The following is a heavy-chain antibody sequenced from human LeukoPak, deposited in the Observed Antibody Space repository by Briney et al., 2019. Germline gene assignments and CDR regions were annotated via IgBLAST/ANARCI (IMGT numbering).Heavy chain of an antibody. Sequence: GRSLRLSCAASGFTFSSYGMHWVRQAPGKGLEWVAVIWYDGSNKYYADSVKGRFTISRDNSKNTLYLQMNSLRAEDTAVYYCAKDKGDFWSGHHYWGQGTLVTVSS. CDR3: AKDKGDFWSGHHY. CDR1: GFTFSSYG. V-gene: IGHV3-33*06. CDR2: IWYDGSNK. J-gene: IGHJ4*02. D-gene: IGHD3-3*01.